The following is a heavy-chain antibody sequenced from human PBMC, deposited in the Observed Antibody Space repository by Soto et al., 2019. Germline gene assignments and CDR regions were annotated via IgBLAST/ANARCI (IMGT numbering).Heavy chain of an antibody. J-gene: IGHJ4*02. CDR2: IYWDDDK. D-gene: IGHD2-2*01. CDR3: APSNLSQEKVPFDY. V-gene: IGHV2-5*02. Sequence: QITLKESGPTLVKPTQTLTLTCTFSGFSFSTSGVGVGWIRQPPGKALEWLALIYWDDDKRYSPSLKSRLTTXKXTXXNQVVLTMTNMDPVDTATYYCAPSNLSQEKVPFDYWGQGTLVTVSS. CDR1: GFSFSTSGVG.